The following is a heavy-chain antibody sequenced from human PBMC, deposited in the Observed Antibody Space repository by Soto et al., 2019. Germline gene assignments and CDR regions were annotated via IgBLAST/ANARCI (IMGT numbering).Heavy chain of an antibody. CDR2: ISLYSDGT. D-gene: IGHD2-2*01. CDR3: ARVVPGAEAWFGP. V-gene: IGHV1-18*01. CDR1: GYTFSNYG. J-gene: IGHJ5*02. Sequence: ASVKVSCKTSGYTFSNYGITWVRQAPGQPLEWLGWISLYSDGTNYAQKFQDRVSMTTDTSTTTAYMELRSLRSDDTAVYYCARVVPGAEAWFGPWGQGTLVTVSS.